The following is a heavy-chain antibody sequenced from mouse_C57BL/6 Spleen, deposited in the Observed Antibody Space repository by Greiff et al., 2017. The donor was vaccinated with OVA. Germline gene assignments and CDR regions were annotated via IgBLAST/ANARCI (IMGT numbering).Heavy chain of an antibody. Sequence: QVQLQQPGAELVKPGASVKLSCKASGYTFTSYWMQWVKQRPGQGLEWIGEIDPSDSYTNYNQKFKGKATLTVDTSSSTAYMQLSSLTSEDSAVYYCARKGPYSNYPYYAMDYWGQGTSVTVSS. CDR1: GYTFTSYW. D-gene: IGHD2-5*01. J-gene: IGHJ4*01. CDR3: ARKGPYSNYPYYAMDY. V-gene: IGHV1-50*01. CDR2: IDPSDSYT.